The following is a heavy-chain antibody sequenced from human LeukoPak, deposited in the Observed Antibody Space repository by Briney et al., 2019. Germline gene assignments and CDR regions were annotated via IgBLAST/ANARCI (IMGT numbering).Heavy chain of an antibody. CDR1: GFAFNTYA. CDR2: IWHDGSHK. D-gene: IGHD5-12*01. J-gene: IGHJ6*04. V-gene: IGHV3-33*06. CDR3: AKAVVERVATSYGMDV. Sequence: GRSLRLSCAASGFAFNTYAMHWVRQAPGQGLERVALIWHDGSHKFYSNSVRGQFTISRDNSKNTVSLQMNNLRPEDTAVYYCAKAVVERVATSYGMDVWGKGTTVTVSS.